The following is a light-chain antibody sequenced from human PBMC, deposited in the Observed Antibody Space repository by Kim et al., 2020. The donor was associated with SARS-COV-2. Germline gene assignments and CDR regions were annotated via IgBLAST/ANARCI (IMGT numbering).Light chain of an antibody. J-gene: IGLJ3*02. CDR2: GSN. Sequence: RQTATLTCPGNSNNVGNQGAAWLQQHQGHPPKLLFYGSNNRPSGISERFSASRSGNTASLTITGLQPEDEADYYCSAWDRSLSAWVFGGGTQLTVL. V-gene: IGLV10-54*04. CDR3: SAWDRSLSAWV. CDR1: SNNVGNQG.